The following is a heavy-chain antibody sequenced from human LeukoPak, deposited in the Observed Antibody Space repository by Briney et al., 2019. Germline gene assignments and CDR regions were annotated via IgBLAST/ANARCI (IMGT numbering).Heavy chain of an antibody. J-gene: IGHJ5*02. CDR2: IYYSWST. Sequence: SETLSLTCTVSGGSISSYYWSWIRQPPGKGLEWIGYIYYSWSTNYNPSLKSRVTISVDTSKNQFSLKLSSVTAADTAVYYCARGGTTVTPGLLWFDPWGQGTLVTVSS. CDR1: GGSISSYY. CDR3: ARGGTTVTPGLLWFDP. D-gene: IGHD4-17*01. V-gene: IGHV4-59*01.